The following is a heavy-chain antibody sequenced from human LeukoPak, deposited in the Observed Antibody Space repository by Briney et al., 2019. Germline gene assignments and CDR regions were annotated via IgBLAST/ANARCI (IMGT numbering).Heavy chain of an antibody. CDR1: GGSISSGGYY. D-gene: IGHD3-10*01. V-gene: IGHV4-31*03. Sequence: SETLSLTCTVSGGSISSGGYYWSWIRQHPGEGLEWIGYIYYSGSTYYNPSLKSRVTISVDTSKNQFSLKLSSVTAADTAVYYCARSSIGRELTAFDIWGQGTMVTVSS. J-gene: IGHJ3*02. CDR3: ARSSIGRELTAFDI. CDR2: IYYSGST.